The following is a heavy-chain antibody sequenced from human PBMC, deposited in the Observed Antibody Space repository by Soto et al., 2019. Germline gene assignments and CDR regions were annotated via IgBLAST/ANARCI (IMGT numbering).Heavy chain of an antibody. CDR1: GLTFSNYG. J-gene: IGHJ5*01. V-gene: IGHV3-23*01. Sequence: GSLRLSCTASGLTFSNYGMTWVRQAPGKGLEWVSTIGGSGITTYYADSVKGRSTISRDNSGNTLNLQMNSLRADDTAVYHCARVQMLYGISKIAGWFDSWGQGTLVTVSS. D-gene: IGHD2-2*02. CDR3: ARVQMLYGISKIAGWFDS. CDR2: IGGSGITT.